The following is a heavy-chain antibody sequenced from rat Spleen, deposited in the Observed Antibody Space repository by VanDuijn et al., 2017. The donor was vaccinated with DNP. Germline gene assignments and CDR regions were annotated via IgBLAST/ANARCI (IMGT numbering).Heavy chain of an antibody. CDR1: GFTFSNFD. Sequence: EVQLVESGGGFVQPGKSLKLSCAASGFTFSNFDMAWVRQAPNKGLEWVATISATGGRTYFLDSVNGRFTISRDNTKSILYLQMNSLRSEDTATYYCARGSTSIYWYFDFWGPGTMVTVSS. V-gene: IGHV5-25*01. CDR2: ISATGGRT. CDR3: ARGSTSIYWYFDF. J-gene: IGHJ1*01. D-gene: IGHD3-1*01.